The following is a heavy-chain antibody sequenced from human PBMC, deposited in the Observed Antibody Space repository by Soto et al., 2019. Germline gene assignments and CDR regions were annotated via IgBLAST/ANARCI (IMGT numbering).Heavy chain of an antibody. D-gene: IGHD5-12*01. CDR3: AKEEEYSGYDSPFYFDY. V-gene: IGHV3-30*18. J-gene: IGHJ4*02. Sequence: QVQLVESGGGVVQPGRSLRLSCAASGFTFSSYGMHWVRQAPGKGLEWVAVISYDGSNKYYADSVKGRFTISRDNSKNTLYLQMNSLRAEDTAVYYCAKEEEYSGYDSPFYFDYWGQGTLVTVSS. CDR1: GFTFSSYG. CDR2: ISYDGSNK.